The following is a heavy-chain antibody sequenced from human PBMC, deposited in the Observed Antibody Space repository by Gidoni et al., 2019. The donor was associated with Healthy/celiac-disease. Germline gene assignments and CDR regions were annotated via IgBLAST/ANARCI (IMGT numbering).Heavy chain of an antibody. D-gene: IGHD1-26*01. CDR3: ARDLEGATPTGGYFDY. CDR1: GYSISSGYY. J-gene: IGHJ4*02. CDR2: IYHSGST. V-gene: IGHV4-38-2*02. Sequence: QVQLQASGPGLVKPSETLSLTCTVSGYSISSGYYCGWIRQPPGKGLEWIGSIYHSGSTYYNPSLKSRVTISVDTSKNQFSLKLSSVTAADTAVYYCARDLEGATPTGGYFDYWGQGTLVTVSS.